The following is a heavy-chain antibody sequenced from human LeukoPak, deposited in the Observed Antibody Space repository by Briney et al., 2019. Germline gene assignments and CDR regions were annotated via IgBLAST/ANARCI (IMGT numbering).Heavy chain of an antibody. Sequence: GGSLRLSCAASGFTFSSCWMSWVRQAPGKGLEWVANIKQDGSEKDYVDSVKGRFTISRDNAKNSLYLQMNSLRAEDTAVYYCAEGKGIDGWGQGTLVTVSS. V-gene: IGHV3-7*01. D-gene: IGHD4-23*01. CDR3: AEGKGIDG. CDR1: GFTFSSCW. CDR2: IKQDGSEK. J-gene: IGHJ1*01.